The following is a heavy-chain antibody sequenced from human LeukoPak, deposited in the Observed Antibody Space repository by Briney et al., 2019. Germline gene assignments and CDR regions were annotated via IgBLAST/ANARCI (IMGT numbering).Heavy chain of an antibody. D-gene: IGHD5-18*01. CDR2: INHSGST. J-gene: IGHJ4*02. CDR1: GGSFSGYY. Sequence: PSETLSLTCAVYGGSFSGYYWSWIRQPPGKGLEWIGEINHSGSTNYNPSLKSRVTISVDTSKNQFSLKLSSVTAADTAVYYCARGAGDTAMAYWGQGTLVTVTS. V-gene: IGHV4-34*01. CDR3: ARGAGDTAMAY.